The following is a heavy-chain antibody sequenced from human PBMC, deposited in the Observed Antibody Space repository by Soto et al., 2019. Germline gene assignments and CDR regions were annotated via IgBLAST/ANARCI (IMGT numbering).Heavy chain of an antibody. Sequence: QVQLVQSGAEVKKPGASVKVSCKASGYTFTSYGISWVRQAPGQGLEWMGWISAYNGNKNYAQKLQGRVTMTTDTSTSTAYMELRSLRSDDTAVYYCARDSSGWYHDNWFDPWGQGTLVTVSS. CDR2: ISAYNGNK. CDR3: ARDSSGWYHDNWFDP. D-gene: IGHD6-19*01. CDR1: GYTFTSYG. J-gene: IGHJ5*02. V-gene: IGHV1-18*01.